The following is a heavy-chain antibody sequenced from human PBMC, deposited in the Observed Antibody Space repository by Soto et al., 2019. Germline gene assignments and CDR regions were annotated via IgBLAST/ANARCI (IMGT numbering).Heavy chain of an antibody. CDR2: ISYDGSNK. Sequence: QVQLVESGGGVVQPGRSLRLSCAASGFTFSSYGMHWVRQAPGKGLEWVAVISYDGSNKYYADSVKGRFTISRDNSKNTLYLQMNSLRAEDTAVYYCVKDLGYSYGAPADYWGQGTLVTVSS. CDR1: GFTFSSYG. J-gene: IGHJ4*02. CDR3: VKDLGYSYGAPADY. V-gene: IGHV3-30*18. D-gene: IGHD5-18*01.